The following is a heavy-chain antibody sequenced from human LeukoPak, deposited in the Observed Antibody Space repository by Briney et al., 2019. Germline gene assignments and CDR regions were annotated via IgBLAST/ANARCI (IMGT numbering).Heavy chain of an antibody. CDR2: IKGGGSST. D-gene: IGHD1-26*01. Sequence: GGSLRLSCAASGFTFSNNWMHWVRQAPGKGLVWVSRIKGGGSSTDYADSVRGRFTISRDNAKNTLLLQMNSLRAEDTAVYYCVRDGVGAPPFDYWGQGVLVTVSS. V-gene: IGHV3-74*01. J-gene: IGHJ4*02. CDR3: VRDGVGAPPFDY. CDR1: GFTFSNNW.